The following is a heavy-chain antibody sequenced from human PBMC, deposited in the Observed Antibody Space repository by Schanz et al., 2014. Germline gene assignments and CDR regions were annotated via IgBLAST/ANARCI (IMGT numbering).Heavy chain of an antibody. V-gene: IGHV1-18*04. Sequence: QVQLVQSGAEVKKPGVSVKVSCKASGYTFTTYYIHWVRQAPGQGLEWMGWISAFDDKTDYAQNFQGRLIMTTDTSTTTVYMELRGLRSDDTAVYYCVTEKRMESGTWAKAFDIWGQGTWVTVSS. CDR1: GYTFTTYY. CDR3: VTEKRMESGTWAKAFDI. CDR2: ISAFDDKT. D-gene: IGHD3-3*01. J-gene: IGHJ3*02.